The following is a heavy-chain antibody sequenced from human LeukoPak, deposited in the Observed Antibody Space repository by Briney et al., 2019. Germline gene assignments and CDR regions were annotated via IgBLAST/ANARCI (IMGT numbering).Heavy chain of an antibody. V-gene: IGHV3-7*05. CDR2: IKHDGSGK. Sequence: PGGSLRLSCAASGFTFSSYAMSWVRQAPGRGLEWVANIKHDGSGKYYVDSVKDRFTISRDNAKNSMYLHMNSLRAEDTAVYYCASYCSGGSCCDYWGRGIMVTVSS. D-gene: IGHD2-15*01. CDR3: ASYCSGGSCCDY. CDR1: GFTFSSYA. J-gene: IGHJ4*02.